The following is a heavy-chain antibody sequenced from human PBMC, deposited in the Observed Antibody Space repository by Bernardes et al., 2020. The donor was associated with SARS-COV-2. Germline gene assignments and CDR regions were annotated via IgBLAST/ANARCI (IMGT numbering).Heavy chain of an antibody. CDR1: GYSFTNYW. CDR2: IYPRDSDT. D-gene: IGHD1-7*01. V-gene: IGHV5-51*01. CDR3: ARRAGGTIVDS. J-gene: IGHJ4*02. Sequence: GESLKISCQGSGYSFTNYWIAWVRQMPGKGLELMGVIYPRDSDTTYSPSFQGQVTISADKSISTAYLQWSSLRASDTAIYYCARRAGGTIVDSWGQGTLVTVSS.